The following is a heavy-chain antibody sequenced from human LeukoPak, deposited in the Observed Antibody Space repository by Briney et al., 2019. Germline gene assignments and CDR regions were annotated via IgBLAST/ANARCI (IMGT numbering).Heavy chain of an antibody. CDR2: SYYSGST. CDR1: GGSISTYY. V-gene: IGHV4-59*01. Sequence: KSSETLSLTCTVSGGSISTYYWSWIRQPPGKGLEWIGYSYYSGSTTHNPSLQRRVTISVDTSRNQFSLKLTSVTAADTAVYYCARAGGGYSFDYWGQGTLVTVSS. J-gene: IGHJ4*02. D-gene: IGHD5-18*01. CDR3: ARAGGGYSFDY.